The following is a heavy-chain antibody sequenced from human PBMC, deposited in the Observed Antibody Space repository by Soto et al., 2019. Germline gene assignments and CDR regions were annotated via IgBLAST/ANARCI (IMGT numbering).Heavy chain of an antibody. Sequence: GGSLRLSCAASGFTFSNAWMNWVRQAPGKGLEWVGRIKSKTDGGTTDYAAPVKGRFTISRDDSKNTLYLQMNSLKTEDTAVYYCTTDLSWLRPRRYFDYWGQGTLVTVSS. CDR2: IKSKTDGGTT. V-gene: IGHV3-15*07. CDR3: TTDLSWLRPRRYFDY. J-gene: IGHJ4*02. D-gene: IGHD5-12*01. CDR1: GFTFSNAW.